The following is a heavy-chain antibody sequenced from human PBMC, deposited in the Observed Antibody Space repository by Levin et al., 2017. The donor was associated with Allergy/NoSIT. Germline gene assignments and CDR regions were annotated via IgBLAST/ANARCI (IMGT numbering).Heavy chain of an antibody. CDR1: GFTFSSYA. CDR2: ISGSGGST. J-gene: IGHJ4*02. Sequence: LSLTCAASGFTFSSYAMSWVRQAPGKGLEWVSAISGSGGSTYYADSVKGRFTISRDNSKNTLYLQMNSLRAEDTAVYYCAKTPQKKGVSFYFDYWGQGTLVTVSS. D-gene: IGHD3-22*01. V-gene: IGHV3-23*01. CDR3: AKTPQKKGVSFYFDY.